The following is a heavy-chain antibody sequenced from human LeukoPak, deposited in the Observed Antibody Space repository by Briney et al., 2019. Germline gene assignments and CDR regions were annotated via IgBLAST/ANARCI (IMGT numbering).Heavy chain of an antibody. CDR1: GFTFDDYG. V-gene: IGHV3-20*04. CDR3: ARGVDVWGSYRQYYFDY. J-gene: IGHJ4*02. D-gene: IGHD3-16*02. CDR2: ISWNGGST. Sequence: GGSLRLSCAASGFTFDDYGMSWVRQTPGKGLEWVSGISWNGGSTGYADSVKGRFTISRDNSKNTLYLQMNGLRAEDTAVYYCARGVDVWGSYRQYYFDYWGQGTLVTVSS.